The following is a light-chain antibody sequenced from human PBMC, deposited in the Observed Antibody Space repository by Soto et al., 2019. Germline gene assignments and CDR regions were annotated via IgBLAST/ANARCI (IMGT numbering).Light chain of an antibody. V-gene: IGLV2-8*01. CDR2: EVS. CDR3: SSDAGNYNYV. CDR1: SSDIGGYRY. J-gene: IGLJ1*01. Sequence: QSALTQPASVSGSPGQSITISCTGTSSDIGGYRYVSWYQHHPGKAPKLMIFEVSHRPSGVPDRFSGSKSGNTASLTVSGLQAEDEADYYCSSDAGNYNYVFGTGTKVTVL.